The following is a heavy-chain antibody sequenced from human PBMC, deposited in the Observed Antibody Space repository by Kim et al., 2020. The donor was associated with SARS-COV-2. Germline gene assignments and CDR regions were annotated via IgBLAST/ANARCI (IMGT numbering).Heavy chain of an antibody. J-gene: IGHJ4*02. CDR3: ATEMGGN. Sequence: DGTLITYTDSVKGRFTISRDNAKDTLFLQMDGLRAEDTAIYYCATEMGGNWGQGTLVTVSS. CDR2: DGTLI. V-gene: IGHV3-74*01. D-gene: IGHD1-26*01.